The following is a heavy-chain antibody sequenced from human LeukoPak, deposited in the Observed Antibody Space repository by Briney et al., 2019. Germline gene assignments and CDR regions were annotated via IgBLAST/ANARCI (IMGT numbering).Heavy chain of an antibody. CDR1: GYTFTSYY. D-gene: IGHD1-7*01. Sequence: GASVKVSCKASGYTFTSYYMHWVRQAPGQGLEWMGIINPSGGSTSYAQKFQGRVTITADKSTSTAYMELSSLRSEDTAVYYCARALGNWNYVHFDYWGQGTLVTVSS. J-gene: IGHJ4*02. CDR2: INPSGGST. CDR3: ARALGNWNYVHFDY. V-gene: IGHV1-46*01.